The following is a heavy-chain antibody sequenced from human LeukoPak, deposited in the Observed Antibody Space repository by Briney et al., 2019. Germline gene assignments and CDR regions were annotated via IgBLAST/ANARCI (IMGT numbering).Heavy chain of an antibody. CDR1: DYSISSGFY. J-gene: IGHJ4*02. V-gene: IGHV4-38-2*02. CDR3: ARDSWPEVVRFDY. CDR2: IFHSGST. Sequence: SETLSLTCTVSDYSISSGFYWGWIRQPPGKGLEWIGNIFHSGSTYYNPSLKGRVTISVDTSKKQFSLKLNFVTAADTAVDYCARDSWPEVVRFDYWGQGPLVAVSS. D-gene: IGHD1-14*01.